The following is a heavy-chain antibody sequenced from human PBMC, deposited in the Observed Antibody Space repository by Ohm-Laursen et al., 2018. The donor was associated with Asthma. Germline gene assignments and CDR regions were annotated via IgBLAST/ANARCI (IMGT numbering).Heavy chain of an antibody. J-gene: IGHJ6*02. D-gene: IGHD2-2*01. Sequence: SDTLSLTCTLSGASFSTYYWGWIRQPPGKGLEWIGCRSYSGPTYSTPSFKSRVTISVDTSKNQFSLKLSSVTAADTAVYYCARLPLLLSYYGMDVWGQGTTVTVSS. V-gene: IGHV4-59*04. CDR2: RSYSGPT. CDR3: ARLPLLLSYYGMDV. CDR1: GASFSTYY.